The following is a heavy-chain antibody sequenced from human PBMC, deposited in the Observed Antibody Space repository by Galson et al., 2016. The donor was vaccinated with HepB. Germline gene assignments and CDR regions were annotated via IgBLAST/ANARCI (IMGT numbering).Heavy chain of an antibody. CDR1: SGSFTGYY. V-gene: IGHV4-34*01. J-gene: IGHJ4*02. Sequence: SETLSLTCAVSSGSFTGYYWSWIRQAPGKGLEWVGEITHGGSANYNPSLDGRLTLSVDTSNNHFSLKLTSVTAADTAVYYCARGPGHDFWSGYSYFWGQGTLVTASS. CDR2: ITHGGSA. D-gene: IGHD3-3*01. CDR3: ARGPGHDFWSGYSYF.